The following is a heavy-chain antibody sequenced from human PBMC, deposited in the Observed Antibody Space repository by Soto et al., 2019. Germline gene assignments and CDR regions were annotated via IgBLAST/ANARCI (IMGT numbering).Heavy chain of an antibody. CDR3: ARDDEDIVVVPAAMPVY. Sequence: PTGGSLRLSCAASGFTFSSYGMHWVRQAPGKGLEWVAVIWYDGSNKYYADSVKGRFTISRDNSKNTLYLQMNSLRAEDTAVYYCARDDEDIVVVPAAMPVYWGQGQWSPSPQ. D-gene: IGHD2-2*01. CDR2: IWYDGSNK. J-gene: IGHJ4*02. V-gene: IGHV3-33*01. CDR1: GFTFSSYG.